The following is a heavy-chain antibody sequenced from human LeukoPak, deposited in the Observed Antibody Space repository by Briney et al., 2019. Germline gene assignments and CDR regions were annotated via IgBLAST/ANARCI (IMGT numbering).Heavy chain of an antibody. CDR3: ARDLVAPAADDY. Sequence: ASVKVSCKASGYTFTSYYMHWVRQAPGQGLEWMGIINPSGGSTNYAQKFQGRVTMTRDTSTSTVYMELSSLRYEDTAVYYCARDLVAPAADDYWGQGTLVTVSS. J-gene: IGHJ4*02. CDR1: GYTFTSYY. CDR2: INPSGGST. D-gene: IGHD2-15*01. V-gene: IGHV1-46*01.